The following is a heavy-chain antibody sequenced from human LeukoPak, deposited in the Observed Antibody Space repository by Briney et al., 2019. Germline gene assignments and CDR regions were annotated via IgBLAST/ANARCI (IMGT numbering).Heavy chain of an antibody. J-gene: IGHJ3*02. Sequence: PGGSLRLSYAASGFTFSYTWMNWVRQAPGKGLEWVGRIKSEVDGGATDYAAPVQGRFTVSRDDSQATLYLQMNSLDIEDTAVYYCTTGGSVIVAGTRAFDIWGQGTMVTVSS. CDR1: GFTFSYTW. CDR2: IKSEVDGGAT. CDR3: TTGGSVIVAGTRAFDI. V-gene: IGHV3-15*07. D-gene: IGHD5-12*01.